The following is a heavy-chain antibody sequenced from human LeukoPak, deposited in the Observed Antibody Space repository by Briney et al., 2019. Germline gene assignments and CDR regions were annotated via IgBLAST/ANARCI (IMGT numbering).Heavy chain of an antibody. Sequence: PSETLSLTCTVSGGSISSSSYYWGWIRQPPGQGLEWIGSIDYSRKTYYNSSLKSRVTISVDTSKKQFSLKLSSVTAADTAVYFCARYSTSSGWFNPWGQGSLVTVSS. CDR1: GGSISSSSYY. CDR2: IDYSRKT. CDR3: ARYSTSSGWFNP. D-gene: IGHD6-6*01. V-gene: IGHV4-39*01. J-gene: IGHJ5*02.